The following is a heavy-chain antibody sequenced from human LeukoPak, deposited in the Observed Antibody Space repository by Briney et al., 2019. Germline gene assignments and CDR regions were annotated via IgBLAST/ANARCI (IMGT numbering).Heavy chain of an antibody. CDR2: INPNSGGT. CDR1: GYTFTGYY. Sequence: ASVKVSCKASGYTFTGYYMHWVRQAPGQGLEWMGWINPNSGGTNYAQKFQGRVTMTRDTSISTAYMELSSLRSEDTAVYYCARVDYGSGSYSLWGQGTLVTVSS. V-gene: IGHV1-2*02. J-gene: IGHJ4*02. CDR3: ARVDYGSGSYSL. D-gene: IGHD3-10*01.